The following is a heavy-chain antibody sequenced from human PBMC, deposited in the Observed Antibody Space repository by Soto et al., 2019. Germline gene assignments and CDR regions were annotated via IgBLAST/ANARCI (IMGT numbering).Heavy chain of an antibody. CDR2: VSGNVYTT. Sequence: PVGSLRLSCTASEFTFRIYARSWIRHSPLRLLEFVSSVSGNVYTTYYPDSVKGRFTISRDNSKNTLFLQMNSLRVEDTAVYYCALDRPNYFGSGGGYYKSGGDDWGQGILVTVSS. D-gene: IGHD3-10*01. CDR1: EFTFRIYA. J-gene: IGHJ4*02. V-gene: IGHV3-23*01. CDR3: ALDRPNYFGSGGGYYKSGGDD.